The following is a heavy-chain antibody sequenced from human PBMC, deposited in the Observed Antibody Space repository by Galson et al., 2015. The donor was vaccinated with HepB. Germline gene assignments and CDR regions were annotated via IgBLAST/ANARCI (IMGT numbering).Heavy chain of an antibody. CDR2: INPSGGST. CDR1: GYTFTSYY. D-gene: IGHD4-11*01. CDR3: ARAGLPPYCYYGMDV. V-gene: IGHV1-46*01. J-gene: IGHJ6*02. Sequence: SVKVSCKASGYTFTSYYMYWVRQAPGRGLEWMGIINPSGGSTSYPQKFQGRVTMTRDTSTSTVYMELSSLRSEDTAVYYCARAGLPPYCYYGMDVWGQGTTVTVSS.